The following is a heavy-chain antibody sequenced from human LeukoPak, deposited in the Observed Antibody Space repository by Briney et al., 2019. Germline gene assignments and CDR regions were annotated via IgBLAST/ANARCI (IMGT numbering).Heavy chain of an antibody. CDR2: INPNSGGT. Sequence: ASVKVSCKASGYTFTGYYMHWVRQAPGQGLEWMGWINPNSGGTNYAQKFQGRVTMTRDTSISTAYMEVSRLRSDDTAVYYCAALMTTVVHTFDYWGQGTLVTVSS. D-gene: IGHD4-23*01. CDR3: AALMTTVVHTFDY. J-gene: IGHJ4*02. V-gene: IGHV1-2*02. CDR1: GYTFTGYY.